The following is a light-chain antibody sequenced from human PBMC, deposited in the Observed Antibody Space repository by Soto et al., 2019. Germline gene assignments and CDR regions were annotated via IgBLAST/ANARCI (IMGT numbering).Light chain of an antibody. CDR3: QQANNFPPT. CDR2: SAS. Sequence: DIQMTQSPSSVSASVGDRVTITCRASQGISRWLVWYQQKPGKAPKHLIYSASSLQSGVPSRFSGSGSGTDFTLTITSLQPEDFATYYCQQANNFPPTFGGGTKVEIK. V-gene: IGKV1-12*01. CDR1: QGISRW. J-gene: IGKJ4*01.